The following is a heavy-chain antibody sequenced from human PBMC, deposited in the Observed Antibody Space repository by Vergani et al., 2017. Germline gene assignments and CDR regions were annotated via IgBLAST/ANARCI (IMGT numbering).Heavy chain of an antibody. CDR3: ARDNYYGSGSYWPNLRSNYYGMDV. V-gene: IGHV3-33*01. CDR2: IWYDGSNK. CDR1: GFTFSSYG. Sequence: QVQLVESGGGVVQPGRSLRLSCAASGFTFSSYGMHWVRQAPGKGLEWVAVIWYDGSNKYYADSVKGRFTISRDNCKNTLYLQMNSLRAEDTAVYYCARDNYYGSGSYWPNLRSNYYGMDVWGQGTTVTVSS. J-gene: IGHJ6*02. D-gene: IGHD3-10*01.